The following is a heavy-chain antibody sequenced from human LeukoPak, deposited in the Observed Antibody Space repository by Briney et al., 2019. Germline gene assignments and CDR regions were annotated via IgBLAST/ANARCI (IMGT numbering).Heavy chain of an antibody. CDR2: IWYDGSNK. D-gene: IGHD4-17*01. CDR3: ARELNYGSLDY. V-gene: IGHV3-33*01. Sequence: GGSLRLSCAASGFTFSSYCMHWVRQAPGKGLEWVAVIWYDGSNKYYADSVKGRFTISRDNSKNTLYLQMNSLRAEDTAVYYCARELNYGSLDYWGQGTLVTVSS. J-gene: IGHJ4*02. CDR1: GFTFSSYC.